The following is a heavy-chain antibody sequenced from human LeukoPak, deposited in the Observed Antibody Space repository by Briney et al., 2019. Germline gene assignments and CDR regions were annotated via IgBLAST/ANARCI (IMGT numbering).Heavy chain of an antibody. J-gene: IGHJ6*02. CDR2: INHSGST. CDR1: GGSFSGYY. CDR3: ARTRWNYYYYGMDV. D-gene: IGHD4-23*01. V-gene: IGHV4-34*01. Sequence: SETLSLTCAVYGGSFSGYYWSWIRQPPGKGLEWIGEINHSGSTNYNPSLKSRVTISVDTSKNQFSLELSSVTAADTAVYYCARTRWNYYYYGMDVWGQGTTVTVSS.